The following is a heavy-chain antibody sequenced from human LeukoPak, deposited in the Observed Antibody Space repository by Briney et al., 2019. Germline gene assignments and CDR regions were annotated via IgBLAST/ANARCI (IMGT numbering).Heavy chain of an antibody. D-gene: IGHD3-3*01. CDR1: GYTFTGYC. J-gene: IGHJ6*03. Sequence: SCKASGYTFTGYCMHWVRQAPGKGLEWVAFIRFDGTSEFYTDSVKARFTISRDNSQNTVSLQLNNLRIEDTALYYCAKTSLSDPSGHYYYMDVWGKGTTVTVSS. CDR3: AKTSLSDPSGHYYYMDV. V-gene: IGHV3-30*02. CDR2: IRFDGTSE.